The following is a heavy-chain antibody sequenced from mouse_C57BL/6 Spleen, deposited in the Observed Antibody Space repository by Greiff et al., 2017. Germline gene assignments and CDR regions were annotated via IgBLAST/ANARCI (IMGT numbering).Heavy chain of an antibody. J-gene: IGHJ4*01. CDR1: GYTFTSYW. Sequence: QVQLKQPGAELVMPGASVKLSCKASGYTFTSYWMHWVKQRPGQGLEWIGEIDPSDSYTNYNQKFKGKSTLTVDKSSSTAYMQLSSLTSEDSAVYYCARRENWAVMDYWGQGTSVTVSS. CDR2: IDPSDSYT. D-gene: IGHD4-1*01. CDR3: ARRENWAVMDY. V-gene: IGHV1-69*01.